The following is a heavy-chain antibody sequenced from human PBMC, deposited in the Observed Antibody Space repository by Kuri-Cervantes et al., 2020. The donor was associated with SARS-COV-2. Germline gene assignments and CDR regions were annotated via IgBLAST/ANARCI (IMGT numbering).Heavy chain of an antibody. D-gene: IGHD2-2*02. CDR3: ARLPPYCSSTSCYTGTFDAFDI. V-gene: IGHV4-4*07. Sequence: SETLSLTCTVSGGSISSYYWSWIRQPAGKGLEWIGRIYTSGSTNYNPSLKSRVTMSVDTSKNQFSLKLSSVTAADTAVYYCARLPPYCSSTSCYTGTFDAFDIWGQGTMVTVSS. J-gene: IGHJ3*02. CDR2: IYTSGST. CDR1: GGSISSYY.